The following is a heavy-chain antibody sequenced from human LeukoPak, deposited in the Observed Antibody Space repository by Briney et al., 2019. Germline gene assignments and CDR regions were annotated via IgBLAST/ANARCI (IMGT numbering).Heavy chain of an antibody. V-gene: IGHV3-23*01. CDR3: AKFAARSSSWYLITY. D-gene: IGHD6-13*01. Sequence: GGSLRLSCAASGFTFSSYAMSWVRQAPGKGLEWVSAISGSGGSTYYADSVKGRFTISRDNSKNTLYLQMNSLRAEDTAVYYSAKFAARSSSWYLITYWGQGTLVTVSS. J-gene: IGHJ4*02. CDR1: GFTFSSYA. CDR2: ISGSGGST.